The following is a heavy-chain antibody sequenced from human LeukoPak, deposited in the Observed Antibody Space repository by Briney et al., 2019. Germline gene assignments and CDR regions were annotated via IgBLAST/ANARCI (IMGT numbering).Heavy chain of an antibody. J-gene: IGHJ4*02. Sequence: SETLSLTCSVSGGSISSYYWSWIRQPAGKGLEWIGSIYYSGSTYYNPSLKSRVTISVDTSKNQFSLKLSSVTAADTAVYYCARQGLAFDYWGQGTLVTVSS. CDR2: IYYSGST. CDR1: GGSISSYY. CDR3: ARQGLAFDY. V-gene: IGHV4-59*05.